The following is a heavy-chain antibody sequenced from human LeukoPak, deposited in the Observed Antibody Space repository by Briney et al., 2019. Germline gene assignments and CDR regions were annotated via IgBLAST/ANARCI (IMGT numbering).Heavy chain of an antibody. CDR1: GSTFSSYA. CDR2: IIPIFGTA. J-gene: IGHJ4*02. V-gene: IGHV1-69*01. CDR3: ARDYYDILTGYQYYFDY. Sequence: ASVKVSCTASGSTFSSYAISWVRQAPGQGLEWMGGIIPIFGTANYAQKFQGRVTITADESTITAYMELSSLRSEDTAVYYCARDYYDILTGYQYYFDYWGQGTLVTVSS. D-gene: IGHD3-9*01.